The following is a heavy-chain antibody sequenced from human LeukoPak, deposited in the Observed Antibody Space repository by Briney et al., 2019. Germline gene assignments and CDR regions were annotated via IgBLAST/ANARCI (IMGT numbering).Heavy chain of an antibody. CDR1: GGSISSYY. D-gene: IGHD3-10*01. Sequence: SETLSLTCTVSGGSISSYYWSWIRQPPGKGLEWIGYIYYSGSTNYNPSLKSRVSISVHTSKNQFSLKLSSVTAADTAVYYCASTMVRGVIRPPHGAFDIWGQGTMVTVSS. CDR3: ASTMVRGVIRPPHGAFDI. V-gene: IGHV4-59*01. CDR2: IYYSGST. J-gene: IGHJ3*02.